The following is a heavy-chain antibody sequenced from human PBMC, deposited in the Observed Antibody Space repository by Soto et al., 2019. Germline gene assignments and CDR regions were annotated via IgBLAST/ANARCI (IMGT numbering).Heavy chain of an antibody. Sequence: QVQLVQSGAEVKKPGASVKVSCTASGYTFTSYGISWVRQAPGQGLEWMGWISAYNGNTNYAQKLQGRVTMTTDTSTSTAYMELRSLRSDDTAVYYCARTGLVVPAAISYYYYGMDVWGQGTTVTVSS. CDR1: GYTFTSYG. CDR2: ISAYNGNT. CDR3: ARTGLVVPAAISYYYYGMDV. D-gene: IGHD2-2*01. V-gene: IGHV1-18*01. J-gene: IGHJ6*02.